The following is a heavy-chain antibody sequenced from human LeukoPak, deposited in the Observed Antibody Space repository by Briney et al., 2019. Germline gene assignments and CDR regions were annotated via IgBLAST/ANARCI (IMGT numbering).Heavy chain of an antibody. V-gene: IGHV4-39*07. CDR2: IYYSGST. J-gene: IGHJ4*02. D-gene: IGHD3-10*01. Sequence: ASETLSLTCTVSGGSISSSSYYWGWIRQPPGKGLEWIGSIYYSGSTYYNPSLKSRVTISVDTSKNQFSLKLSSVTAADTAVYYCARDPMVQGVMTLYYFDYWGQGTLVTVSS. CDR1: GGSISSSSYY. CDR3: ARDPMVQGVMTLYYFDY.